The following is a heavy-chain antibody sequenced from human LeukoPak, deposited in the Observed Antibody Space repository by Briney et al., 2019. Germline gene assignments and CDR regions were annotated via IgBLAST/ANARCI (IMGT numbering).Heavy chain of an antibody. J-gene: IGHJ4*02. CDR2: ISSSGSTI. CDR1: GFTFSDYY. CDR3: AKDPFSYSSGWYYFDY. Sequence: GGSLRLSCAASGFTFSDYYMSWIRQAPGKGLEWVSYISSSGSTIYYADSVKGRFTISRDNAKNSLYLQMNSLRAEDTAVYYCAKDPFSYSSGWYYFDYWGQGTLVTVSS. D-gene: IGHD6-19*01. V-gene: IGHV3-11*01.